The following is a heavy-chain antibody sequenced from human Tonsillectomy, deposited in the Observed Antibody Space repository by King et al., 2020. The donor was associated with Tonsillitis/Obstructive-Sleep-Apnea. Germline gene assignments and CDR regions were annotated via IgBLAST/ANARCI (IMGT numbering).Heavy chain of an antibody. Sequence: EVQLVESGGGLVKPGGSLRLSCAASGFTFSSYNINWVRQAPGKGLEWVSSISSSSSYIYYADSIKGRFTISRDNAKNSLYLQMNSLRAEDTAVYYCARDWGGVGDTSYYYYGMDVWGQGTTVTVSS. CDR2: ISSSSSYI. CDR3: ARDWGGVGDTSYYYYGMDV. V-gene: IGHV3-21*01. J-gene: IGHJ6*02. CDR1: GFTFSSYN. D-gene: IGHD1-26*01.